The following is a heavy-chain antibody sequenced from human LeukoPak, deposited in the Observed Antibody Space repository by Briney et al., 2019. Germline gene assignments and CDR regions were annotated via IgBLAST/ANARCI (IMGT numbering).Heavy chain of an antibody. J-gene: IGHJ6*03. CDR2: ISSSSSTI. D-gene: IGHD3-3*01. Sequence: GGSLRLSCAASGFTFSSYWMSWVRQAPGKGLEWVSYISSSSSTIYYADSVKGRFTISRDNAKNSLYLQMNSLRAEDTAVYYCARAQSDFWSSPPYMDVWGKGTTVTVSS. CDR1: GFTFSSYW. V-gene: IGHV3-48*01. CDR3: ARAQSDFWSSPPYMDV.